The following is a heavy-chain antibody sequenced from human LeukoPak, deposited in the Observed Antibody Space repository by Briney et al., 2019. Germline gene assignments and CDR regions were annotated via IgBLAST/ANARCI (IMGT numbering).Heavy chain of an antibody. CDR2: IYYSGST. Sequence: SETLSLTCTVSGGSISSYYWSWIRQPPGKGLEWIGYIYYSGSTNYNPSLKSRVTISVDTSKNQFSLKLSSVTAADTAVYYCARYSSGWYYSRYYYYMDVWGKGTTVTVSS. CDR3: ARYSSGWYYSRYYYYMDV. V-gene: IGHV4-59*01. J-gene: IGHJ6*03. D-gene: IGHD6-19*01. CDR1: GGSISSYY.